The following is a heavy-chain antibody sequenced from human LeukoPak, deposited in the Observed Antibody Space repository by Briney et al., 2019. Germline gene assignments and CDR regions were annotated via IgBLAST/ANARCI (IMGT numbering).Heavy chain of an antibody. D-gene: IGHD6-13*01. CDR1: GFTFSSYS. CDR2: ISSSSSYI. Sequence: GGSLRLSCAASGFTFSSYSMNWVRQAPGKGLEWVSSISSSSSYIYYADSVKGRFTISRDNSKNTLYLQMNSLRADDTAVYYCATIAAAGSGGGQGTLVTVSS. CDR3: ATIAAAGSG. V-gene: IGHV3-21*01. J-gene: IGHJ4*02.